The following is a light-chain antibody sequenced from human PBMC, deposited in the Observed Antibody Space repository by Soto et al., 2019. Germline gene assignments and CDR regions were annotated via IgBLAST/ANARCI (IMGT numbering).Light chain of an antibody. J-gene: IGKJ1*01. V-gene: IGKV4-1*01. CDR1: QSVLYNSNNKNY. CDR3: QQYYSTQT. Sequence: DIVMAQSPDSLAVSLGERATINCKSSQSVLYNSNNKNYLAWYQQKPGQPPKLLIYWASTRESGVPDRFSGSGSGTDFTLTISSLQAEDVAVHYCQQYYSTQTFGQGTKVDIK. CDR2: WAS.